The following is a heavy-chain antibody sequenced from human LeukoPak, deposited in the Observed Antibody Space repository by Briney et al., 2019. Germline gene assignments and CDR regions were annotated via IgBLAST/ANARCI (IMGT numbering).Heavy chain of an antibody. J-gene: IGHJ4*02. V-gene: IGHV3-23*01. CDR3: AKRGVVIRVVLVGFHKEAYYFDS. D-gene: IGHD3-10*01. Sequence: GGSLRLSCAVSGITLSNYGMSWVRQAPGKGPEWVAGISDSGGSTNYADSVKGRFTISRDNPKNTLYLQMNSLRAEDTAVYFCAKRGVVIRVVLVGFHKEAYYFDSWGQGALVTVSS. CDR2: ISDSGGST. CDR1: GITLSNYG.